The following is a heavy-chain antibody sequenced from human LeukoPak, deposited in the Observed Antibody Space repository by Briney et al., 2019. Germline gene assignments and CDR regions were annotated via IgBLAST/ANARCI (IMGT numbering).Heavy chain of an antibody. Sequence: GGSLRLSCAASGFTFSSYEMNWVRQAPGKGLEWVSYISSSGSTIYYADSVKGRFTISRDNAKNSLYLQMTSLRAEDTAVYYCARGLTVTDYWGQGTLVTVSS. CDR3: ARGLTVTDY. CDR1: GFTFSSYE. V-gene: IGHV3-48*03. D-gene: IGHD4-17*01. CDR2: ISSSGSTI. J-gene: IGHJ4*02.